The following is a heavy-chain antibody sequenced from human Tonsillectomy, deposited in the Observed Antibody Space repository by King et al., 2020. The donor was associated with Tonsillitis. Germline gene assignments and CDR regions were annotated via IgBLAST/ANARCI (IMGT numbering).Heavy chain of an antibody. V-gene: IGHV3-15*01. CDR1: GFTFSNAW. CDR3: AWNHLADL. D-gene: IGHD1-14*01. J-gene: IGHJ5*02. CDR2: IKSKTDGETA. Sequence: VQLVESGGGLVKPGGSLRLSCEASGFTFSNAWMTWVRQVPGKGLEWVGRIKSKTDGETADYAAPVKGRFPISSDDSRNTLYLQMNSLKTDDTAVYYCAWNHLADLWGQGTLVTVSS.